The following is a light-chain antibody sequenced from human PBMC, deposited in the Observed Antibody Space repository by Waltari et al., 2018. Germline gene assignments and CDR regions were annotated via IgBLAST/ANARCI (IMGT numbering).Light chain of an antibody. J-gene: IGLJ3*02. CDR2: DVN. V-gene: IGLV2-14*03. Sequence: QSALTQPASVSGSPGQSITVSCTGSSSDIGVYNYVSWYQQHPGKVPKLMIYDVNNRPSGVSHRFFGSKSGNTASLTISGLQPEDEADYYCASYTSSGALMFGGGTKVTVL. CDR3: ASYTSSGALM. CDR1: SSDIGVYNY.